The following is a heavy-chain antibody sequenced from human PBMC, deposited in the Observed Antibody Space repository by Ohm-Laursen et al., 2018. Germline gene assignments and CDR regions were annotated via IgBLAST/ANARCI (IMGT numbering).Heavy chain of an antibody. D-gene: IGHD2-15*01. J-gene: IGHJ4*02. Sequence: SLRLSCAASGFTFNNFRMHWVRQAPGKGLEWVAVVSYDERYKNYVDSVKGRFTVSRDNSKDTLYLQMNSLRNEDTAIYYCAKDVGVAFAYDSWGQGTLVTVSS. CDR1: GFTFNNFR. CDR2: VSYDERYK. V-gene: IGHV3-30*18. CDR3: AKDVGVAFAYDS.